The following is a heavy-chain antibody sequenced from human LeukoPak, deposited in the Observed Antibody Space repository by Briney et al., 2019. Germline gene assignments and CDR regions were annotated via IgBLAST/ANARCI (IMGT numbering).Heavy chain of an antibody. CDR1: GFPFSSYW. D-gene: IGHD3-22*01. CDR2: IKQDGSEQ. CDR3: ARDTEMLYYDANGYHA. Sequence: GGSLRLSCVASGFPFSSYWMTWVRQAPGKGLEWVANIKQDGSEQYYVDSVKGRFTISRDNAKNSLYLQMKSLRAEDTAVYYCARDTEMLYYDANGYHAWGQGTMVTVSS. J-gene: IGHJ3*01. V-gene: IGHV3-7*01.